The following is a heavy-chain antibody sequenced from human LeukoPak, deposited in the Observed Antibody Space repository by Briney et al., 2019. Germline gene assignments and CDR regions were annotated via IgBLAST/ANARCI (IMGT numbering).Heavy chain of an antibody. J-gene: IGHJ6*03. D-gene: IGHD4-11*01. Sequence: GGSLRLSCAASGFTFSSYSMHWVRQAPGKGLGWVAVISYDGSNKYYADSVKGRFTISRDNSKNTLYLKMNRLRAEDTAVYYCAKDRDYSNYYYYMDVWGKGTTVTVSS. V-gene: IGHV3-30-3*01. CDR1: GFTFSSYS. CDR2: ISYDGSNK. CDR3: AKDRDYSNYYYYMDV.